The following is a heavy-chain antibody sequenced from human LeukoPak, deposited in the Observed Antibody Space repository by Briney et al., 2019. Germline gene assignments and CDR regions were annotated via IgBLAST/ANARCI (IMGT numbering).Heavy chain of an antibody. CDR1: GYSISSSNY. V-gene: IGHV4-28*05. D-gene: IGHD3-9*01. Sequence: SETLSLTCAVSGYSISSSNYWAWIRQPPGKGLEWIGHIYYSGSIYYNPSLKSRVTLSVDTSKNQFSLKLSSVTAADTAVYYCARALHYDILTGYLGGMDVWGQGTTVTVSS. CDR3: ARALHYDILTGYLGGMDV. J-gene: IGHJ6*02. CDR2: IYYSGSI.